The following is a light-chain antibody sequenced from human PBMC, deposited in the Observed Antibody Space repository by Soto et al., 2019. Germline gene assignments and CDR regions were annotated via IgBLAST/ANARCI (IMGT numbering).Light chain of an antibody. V-gene: IGKV1-13*02. Sequence: AIELTQSPSSLSASLGDRVTITCRASQVISSDLVWYQQKPGKAPNLLIYDASSLGSGVPPRFRGSGSGTEFTLTISSLQPEDFEAYYCLQYNSYPFTFGQGTRLEIK. CDR3: LQYNSYPFT. J-gene: IGKJ5*01. CDR1: QVISSD. CDR2: DAS.